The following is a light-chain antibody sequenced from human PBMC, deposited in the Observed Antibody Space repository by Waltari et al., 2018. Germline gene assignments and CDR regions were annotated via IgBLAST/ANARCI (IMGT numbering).Light chain of an antibody. CDR1: RSHVGGYKY. CDR3: SSYTSSISWV. CDR2: EVS. V-gene: IGLV2-14*01. J-gene: IGLJ3*02. Sequence: QSALTQPASVSGSPGQSITLSCTGTRSHVGGYKYVSWYQHHPGKAPTLMIYEVSNRPSGVSNRFSGSKSGNTASLTISGLQAEDEAHYYCSSYTSSISWVFGGGTKLTVL.